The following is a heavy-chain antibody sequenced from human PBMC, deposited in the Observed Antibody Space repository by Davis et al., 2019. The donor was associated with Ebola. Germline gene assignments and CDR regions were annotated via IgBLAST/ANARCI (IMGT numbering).Heavy chain of an antibody. D-gene: IGHD5-12*01. J-gene: IGHJ5*02. V-gene: IGHV1-18*01. Sequence: ASVQVSCKASGYSFSSYEFSWVRQPPGQGLEWMGWFSAHNGNIYYAQKFQGRVTMTTDTSTSTAYMELRSLRSDDTAVYYCAREYRATWFDPWGQGTLVTVSS. CDR1: GYSFSSYE. CDR2: FSAHNGNI. CDR3: AREYRATWFDP.